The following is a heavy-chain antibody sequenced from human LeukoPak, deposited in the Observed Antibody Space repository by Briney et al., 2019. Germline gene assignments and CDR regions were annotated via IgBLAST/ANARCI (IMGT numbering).Heavy chain of an antibody. V-gene: IGHV3-21*01. CDR1: EFTFSDYS. J-gene: IGHJ4*02. D-gene: IGHD5-12*01. CDR3: ARGLGGYDQLFDY. CDR2: ISSSTSYI. Sequence: GGSLRLSCAASEFTFSDYSMNWVRQAPGKGLEWVSSISSSTSYIYYADSLKGRFTISRDNAKNSLYLQMNSLRAEDTAVYYCARGLGGYDQLFDYWGQGTLVTVSS.